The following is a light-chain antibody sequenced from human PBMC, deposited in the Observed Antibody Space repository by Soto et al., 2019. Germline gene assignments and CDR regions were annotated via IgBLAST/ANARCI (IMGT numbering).Light chain of an antibody. CDR3: QQYGSSPQT. CDR2: GES. J-gene: IGKJ1*01. V-gene: IGKV3-20*01. Sequence: VLTQSPGTLSLSPGDSATLSCRASQSVSSSYLAWYQQKTGQAPRLLIYGESSRATGIPDRFSGSGSGTDFNLTISRLEPEDFAVYYCQQYGSSPQTCGQGTKVDIK. CDR1: QSVSSSY.